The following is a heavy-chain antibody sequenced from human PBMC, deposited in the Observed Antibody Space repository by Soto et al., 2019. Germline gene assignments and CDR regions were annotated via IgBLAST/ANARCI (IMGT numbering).Heavy chain of an antibody. CDR2: IYYSGST. D-gene: IGHD4-17*01. J-gene: IGHJ5*02. CDR3: ARAPRGDYGGNYWFDP. Sequence: SETLSLTCTVSGGSVSSGSYYWSWIRRPPGKGLEWIGYIYYSGSTNYNPSLKSRVTISVDTSKNQFSLKLSSVTAADTAVYYCARAPRGDYGGNYWFDPWGQGTLVTVSA. V-gene: IGHV4-61*01. CDR1: GGSVSSGSYY.